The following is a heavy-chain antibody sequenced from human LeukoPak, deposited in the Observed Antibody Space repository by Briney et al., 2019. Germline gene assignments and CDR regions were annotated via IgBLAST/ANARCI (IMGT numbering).Heavy chain of an antibody. CDR1: GFTFSSYG. D-gene: IGHD1-26*01. V-gene: IGHV3-23*01. CDR2: ISGSGGST. J-gene: IGHJ4*02. Sequence: GGTLRLSCAASGFTFSSYGMSWVRQAPGKGLEWVSAISGSGGSTYYADSVKGRFTISRDNSKNTLYLQMNSLRAEDTAVYYCAKVHHPIVGATYFDYWGQGTLVTVSS. CDR3: AKVHHPIVGATYFDY.